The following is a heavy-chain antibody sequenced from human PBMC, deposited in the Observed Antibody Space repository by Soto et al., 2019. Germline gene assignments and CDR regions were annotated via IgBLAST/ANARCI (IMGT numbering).Heavy chain of an antibody. D-gene: IGHD5-12*01. V-gene: IGHV3-30*03. CDR3: AIIEHVEMATIKGTDAFDI. CDR2: ISYDGSNK. J-gene: IGHJ3*02. CDR1: GFTFSSYG. Sequence: VQLVESGGGVVQPGRSLRLSCAASGFTFSSYGMHWVRQAPGKGLEWVAVISYDGSNKYYADSVKGRFTISRDNSKNTLYLQMNSLRAEDTAVYYCAIIEHVEMATIKGTDAFDIWGQGTMVTVSS.